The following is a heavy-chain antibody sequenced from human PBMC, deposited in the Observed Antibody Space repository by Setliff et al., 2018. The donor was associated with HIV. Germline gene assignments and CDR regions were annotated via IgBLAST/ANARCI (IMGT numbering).Heavy chain of an antibody. V-gene: IGHV1-69*10. CDR1: GGSFNTYG. J-gene: IGHJ4*02. Sequence: SVKVSCKASGGSFNTYGIHWVRQAPGQGLEWMGGIIPIASVPNYSQKFQDRLTITADESTTTVYMELRSLRSEDTAVYYCARDHDSSAYTYFDYWGQGTLVTVSS. CDR3: ARDHDSSAYTYFDY. CDR2: IIPIASVP. D-gene: IGHD3-22*01.